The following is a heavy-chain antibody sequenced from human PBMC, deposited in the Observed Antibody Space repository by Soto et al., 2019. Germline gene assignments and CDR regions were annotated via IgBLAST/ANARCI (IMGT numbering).Heavy chain of an antibody. D-gene: IGHD2-15*01. CDR1: GFSLSTSGVG. CDR2: IYWDDDK. V-gene: IGHV2-5*02. J-gene: IGHJ4*02. Sequence: QITLKESGPTLVKPTQPLTLTCTFSGFSLSTSGVGVGWIRQPPGKALEWLALIYWDDDKRYSPSLKSRLTITKDTSKNQVVLTMTNMDPVDTATYYCAHRPSYCSPGSCYSGFDYWGQGTLVTVSS. CDR3: AHRPSYCSPGSCYSGFDY.